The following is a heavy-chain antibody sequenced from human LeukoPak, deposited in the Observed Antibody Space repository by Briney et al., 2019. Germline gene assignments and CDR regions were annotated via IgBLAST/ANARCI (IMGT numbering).Heavy chain of an antibody. V-gene: IGHV3-23*01. CDR3: AKYLRGYDYYDSSGYS. CDR2: ISGSGGST. J-gene: IGHJ4*02. CDR1: GFTFSSYA. D-gene: IGHD3-22*01. Sequence: PGGSLRLSCAASGFTFSSYAMSWVRQAPGKGLEWVSAISGSGGSTYYADSVKGRFTISRDNSKNTLYLQMNSLRAEDTAVYYCAKYLRGYDYYDSSGYSWGQGTLVTVSS.